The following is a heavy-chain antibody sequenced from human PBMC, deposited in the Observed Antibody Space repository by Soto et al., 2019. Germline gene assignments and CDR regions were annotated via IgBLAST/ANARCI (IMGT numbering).Heavy chain of an antibody. J-gene: IGHJ4*02. D-gene: IGHD4-17*01. Sequence: PSETLSLTCTVSGGSISSSSYYWGWIRQPPGKGLEWIGSIYYSGSTYYNPSLKSRVTISVDTSKNQFSLKLSSVTAADTAVYYCARADYGDYVWYFDYWGQGTLVTVSS. V-gene: IGHV4-39*01. CDR1: GGSISSSSYY. CDR3: ARADYGDYVWYFDY. CDR2: IYYSGST.